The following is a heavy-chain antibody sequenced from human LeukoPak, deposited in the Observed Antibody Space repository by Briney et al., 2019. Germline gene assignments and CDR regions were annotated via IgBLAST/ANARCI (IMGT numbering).Heavy chain of an antibody. CDR1: GGSISSSNYY. CDR2: LYSSGNT. CDR3: ARYIAAAGTLDY. V-gene: IGHV4-39*07. D-gene: IGHD6-13*01. J-gene: IGHJ4*02. Sequence: SETLSLTCTVSGGSISSSNYYWGWIRQPPGKGLEWIGSLYSSGNTYYNPSLKSRVTISVDTSKNQFSLKLSSVTAADTAVYYCARYIAAAGTLDYWGQGTLVTVSS.